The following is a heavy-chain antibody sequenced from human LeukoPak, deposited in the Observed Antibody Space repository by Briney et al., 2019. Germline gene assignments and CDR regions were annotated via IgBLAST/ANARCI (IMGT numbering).Heavy chain of an antibody. V-gene: IGHV3-43*02. Sequence: PGGSLRLSCAASGFTFDDYAMHWVRQAPGKGLEWVSLISGDGGSTSYSDSVKGRFTISRDNSKNSLFLQMNSLRTEDTALYYCAKDTYYDNSGYDSYFDYWGQGTLVTVSS. J-gene: IGHJ4*02. CDR2: ISGDGGST. CDR3: AKDTYYDNSGYDSYFDY. D-gene: IGHD3-22*01. CDR1: GFTFDDYA.